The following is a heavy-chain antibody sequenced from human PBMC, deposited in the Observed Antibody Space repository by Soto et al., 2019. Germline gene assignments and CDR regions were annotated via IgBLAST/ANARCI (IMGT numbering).Heavy chain of an antibody. Sequence: QVTLKESGPVVVKPTETLTLTCTVSGFSLSNARMGVSWIRQPPGKALEWLAHIFSNDEKSYSTSLKSRLTISKDTSKSQVVLTMTNMDPVDTATYYCARIDYDILTGPDWALDIWGQGTMVTVSS. CDR1: GFSLSNARMG. V-gene: IGHV2-26*01. D-gene: IGHD3-9*01. J-gene: IGHJ3*02. CDR2: IFSNDEK. CDR3: ARIDYDILTGPDWALDI.